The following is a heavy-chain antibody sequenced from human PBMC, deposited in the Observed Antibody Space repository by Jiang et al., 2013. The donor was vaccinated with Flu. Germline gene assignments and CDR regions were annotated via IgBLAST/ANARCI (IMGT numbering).Heavy chain of an antibody. Sequence: VQLVESGAEVKKPGSSVKVSCKASGGTLTNYGISWVRQAPGQGLEWMGGIIPMFGSASYAQKFQGRVTIIADKSTNTAYMELSSLRSEDTAVYYCAREITIFGVVITDYQNGMDVWGQGTTVTVS. D-gene: IGHD3-3*01. CDR2: IIPMFGSA. V-gene: IGHV1-69*06. CDR3: AREITIFGVVITDYQNGMDV. CDR1: GGTLTNYG. J-gene: IGHJ6*02.